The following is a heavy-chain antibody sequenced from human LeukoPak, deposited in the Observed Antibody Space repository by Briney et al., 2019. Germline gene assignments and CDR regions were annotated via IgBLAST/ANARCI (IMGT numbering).Heavy chain of an antibody. CDR1: GDSISSYNHY. CDR2: ICYGGST. V-gene: IGHV4-39*01. Sequence: TETLSLTCTVSGDSISSYNHYWGWIRQPPGKGLEWLGSICYGGSTHDNPSLKSRVTISVDTSKNQFFLRVTSATAADTAVYYCARMMYGNGWNRYYFDYWGQGTLVTVSS. J-gene: IGHJ4*02. D-gene: IGHD6-19*01. CDR3: ARMMYGNGWNRYYFDY.